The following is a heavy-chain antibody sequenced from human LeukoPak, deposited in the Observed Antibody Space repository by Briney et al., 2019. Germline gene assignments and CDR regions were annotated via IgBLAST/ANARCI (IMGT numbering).Heavy chain of an antibody. J-gene: IGHJ3*02. CDR2: VDGDGSTT. CDR3: ASPQHGTLFAFDI. Sequence: PGGSLRLSCAASGFTFTSYWMHWVRQAPGKGLVWVSRVDGDGSTTTYADSVKGRSTISRDNAKNTLYLQMNSLRAEDTAVYYCASPQHGTLFAFDIWGKGTMVTVPS. CDR1: GFTFTSYW. V-gene: IGHV3-74*01. D-gene: IGHD2/OR15-2a*01.